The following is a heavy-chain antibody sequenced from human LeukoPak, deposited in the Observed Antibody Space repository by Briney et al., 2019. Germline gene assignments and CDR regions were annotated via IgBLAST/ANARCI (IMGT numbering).Heavy chain of an antibody. CDR2: ISGSGGST. J-gene: IGHJ5*02. Sequence: GGSLRLSCAVSGFIVSSNYMSWVRQAPGKGLEWVSAISGSGGSTYYADSVKGRFTISRDNSKNTLYLQMNSLRAEDTAVYYCAKDRCTNGVCYGSYPWGQGTLVTVSS. CDR1: GFIVSSNY. V-gene: IGHV3-23*01. CDR3: AKDRCTNGVCYGSYP. D-gene: IGHD2-8*01.